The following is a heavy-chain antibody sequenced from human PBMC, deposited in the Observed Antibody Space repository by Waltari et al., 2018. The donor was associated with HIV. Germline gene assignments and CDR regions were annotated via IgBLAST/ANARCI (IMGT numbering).Heavy chain of an antibody. V-gene: IGHV3-74*01. CDR2: INGDESNI. CDR3: ARRHSSEGILDY. D-gene: IGHD6-19*01. Sequence: EVQLVESGGGLVQPGGSLRLSCVASGFTFSNYWMHWVRQGPGKGLVWDSRINGDESNILHAVSVKGRFTMSRDNARKTLYLQMNSLRAEYTAVYYCARRHSSEGILDYWGQGTLVTVSS. J-gene: IGHJ4*02. CDR1: GFTFSNYW.